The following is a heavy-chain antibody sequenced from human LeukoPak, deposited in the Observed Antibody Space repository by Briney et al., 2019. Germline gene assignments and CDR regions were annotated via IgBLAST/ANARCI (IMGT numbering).Heavy chain of an antibody. D-gene: IGHD3-22*01. Sequence: GASVKVSCKASGYTFTGYYMHWVRQAPGQGLEWMGWINPNSGGTNYAQKFQGRVTMTRDTSISTAYMELSRLRSDDTAVYYCARDQSYYYDSSGYYLWGQEPWSPSPQ. CDR2: INPNSGGT. CDR1: GYTFTGYY. V-gene: IGHV1-2*02. CDR3: ARDQSYYYDSSGYYL. J-gene: IGHJ5*02.